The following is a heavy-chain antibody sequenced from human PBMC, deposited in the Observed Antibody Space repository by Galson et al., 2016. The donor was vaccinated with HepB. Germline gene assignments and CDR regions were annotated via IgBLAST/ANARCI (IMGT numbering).Heavy chain of an antibody. CDR2: ISSDAKNK. D-gene: IGHD3-3*01. CDR3: ARARARFLEWLIIAFGS. CDR1: GFTFSDYS. V-gene: IGHV3-30*14. J-gene: IGHJ4*02. Sequence: SLRLSCAASGFTFSDYSMHWVRQAPGKGLEWVAVISSDAKNKYYAGSVTGRFTVSRDDSKNTLYLQMGSLGADDTAVYYCARARARFLEWLIIAFGSWGQGTLVTVAS.